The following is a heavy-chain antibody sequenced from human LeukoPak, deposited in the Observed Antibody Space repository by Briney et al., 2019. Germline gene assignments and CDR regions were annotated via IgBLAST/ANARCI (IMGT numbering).Heavy chain of an antibody. CDR1: GFTFSSYD. V-gene: IGHV3-13*01. J-gene: IGHJ3*02. CDR3: ARGRFGGGSRNEAFDI. D-gene: IGHD2-15*01. Sequence: PGGSLRLSCAASGFTFSSYDMHWVRQGTGKGLEWVSVIGTAGDSYYSGSVKGRFTISRENAKNSLYLQMNSLRAGDTAVYYCARGRFGGGSRNEAFDIWGQGTMVTVSS. CDR2: IGTAGDS.